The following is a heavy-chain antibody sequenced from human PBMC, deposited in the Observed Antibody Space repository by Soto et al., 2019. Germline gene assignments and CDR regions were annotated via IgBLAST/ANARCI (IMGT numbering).Heavy chain of an antibody. J-gene: IGHJ6*02. CDR2: IIPVFGTP. Sequence: QVQLVQSGAEVKKPGSSLKVSCKASGGTFTNYAFSWVRQAPGQGLEWMGGIIPVFGTPDYAQKFQGRVTITADESTRTASMELSSLRSDDTAVYYCARGRSVGYCITTTCPKPFYYYAMDVWGQGTTVTVSS. CDR1: GGTFTNYA. D-gene: IGHD2-2*01. CDR3: ARGRSVGYCITTTCPKPFYYYAMDV. V-gene: IGHV1-69*12.